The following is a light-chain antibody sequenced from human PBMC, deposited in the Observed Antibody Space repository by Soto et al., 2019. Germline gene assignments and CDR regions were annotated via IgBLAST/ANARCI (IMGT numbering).Light chain of an antibody. V-gene: IGKV1-5*01. CDR2: DAS. J-gene: IGKJ1*01. Sequence: DIQMTQSPSPLSATVGDRVTITFPASQSISSWLAWYQQKPGKAPKLLIYDASSLESGVPSRFSGSGSGTEFTLTISSLQPDDFATYYCQQYNSYAWTFGQGTKVDIK. CDR3: QQYNSYAWT. CDR1: QSISSW.